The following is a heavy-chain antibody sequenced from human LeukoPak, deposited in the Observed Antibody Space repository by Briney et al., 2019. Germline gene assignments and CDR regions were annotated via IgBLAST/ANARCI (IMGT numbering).Heavy chain of an antibody. D-gene: IGHD2-15*01. CDR1: GYTFTDYY. Sequence: ASVKVSCKASGYTFTDYYMHWVRQAPGQGLEWMGCINLYSGGAHYARKFQDWLSMTRDTSINTAYMELSSLRSDDTAVYYCARDILGRSNGGSNYFGMEVWGQGTTVTVSS. V-gene: IGHV1-2*04. CDR3: ARDILGRSNGGSNYFGMEV. J-gene: IGHJ6*02. CDR2: INLYSGGA.